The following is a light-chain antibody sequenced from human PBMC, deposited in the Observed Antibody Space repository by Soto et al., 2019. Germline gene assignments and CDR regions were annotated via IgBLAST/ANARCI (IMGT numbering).Light chain of an antibody. CDR2: AAS. J-gene: IGKJ2*01. Sequence: EIVLTQSPGTLSVSPGERATLSCRASQSVSSSYLAWYQQKPGQAPRLLIYAASSRATGIPDRFTGSGSGTDFSLTISRREPEDFAVYYCQQSGTSPSPTYTFGQGTKLEIK. CDR3: QQSGTSPSPTYT. V-gene: IGKV3-20*01. CDR1: QSVSSSY.